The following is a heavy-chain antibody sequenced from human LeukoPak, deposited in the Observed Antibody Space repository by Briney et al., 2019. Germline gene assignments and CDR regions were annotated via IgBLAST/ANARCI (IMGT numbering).Heavy chain of an antibody. D-gene: IGHD6-13*01. Sequence: ASVKVSCKASGYTFTSYDINWVRQPTGQGLEWMGWMNPNSGNTGYAQKFQGRATMTRNTSISTAYMELSSLGCEDTAVYYCARARYSSNLHGEGYNWFDPWGQGTLVTVSS. V-gene: IGHV1-8*01. CDR3: ARARYSSNLHGEGYNWFDP. J-gene: IGHJ5*02. CDR2: MNPNSGNT. CDR1: GYTFTSYD.